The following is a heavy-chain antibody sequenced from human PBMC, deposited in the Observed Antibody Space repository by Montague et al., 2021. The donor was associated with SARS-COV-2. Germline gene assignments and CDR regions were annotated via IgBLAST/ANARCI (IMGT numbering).Heavy chain of an antibody. J-gene: IGHJ4*02. CDR1: GYSISSRNW. V-gene: IGHV4-28*01. CDR2: IYYSGST. D-gene: IGHD6-13*01. Sequence: ETLSLTCAVSGYSISSRNWWGWIRQPPGEGLEWIGYIYYSGSTYYNPSLKSRVTMSVDTSKNQFSLKLSSVTAVDTAVYYCATGLSGYSSSWFDKPLLEVEHAGPEFDYWGQGTLVTVSS. CDR3: ATGLSGYSSSWFDKPLLEVEHAGPEFDY.